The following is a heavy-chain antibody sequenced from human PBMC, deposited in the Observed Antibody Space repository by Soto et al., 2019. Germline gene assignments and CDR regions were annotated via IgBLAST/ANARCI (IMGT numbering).Heavy chain of an antibody. CDR1: GFSFSGYW. CDR3: ARDSDYDMGAFDI. J-gene: IGHJ3*02. CDR2: IKSDGIST. V-gene: IGHV3-74*01. D-gene: IGHD3-22*01. Sequence: EVQLVESGGGLVQPGGSLRLSCVASGFSFSGYWMHWVRQAPGKGLVWVSRIKSDGISTTYADSVKGRFTISRDNAKNTLYLQMNSLRAEDTAVYYCARDSDYDMGAFDIWGQGTMVTVSS.